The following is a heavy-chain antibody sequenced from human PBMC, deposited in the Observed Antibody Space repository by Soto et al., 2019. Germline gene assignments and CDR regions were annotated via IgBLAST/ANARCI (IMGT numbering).Heavy chain of an antibody. J-gene: IGHJ6*02. D-gene: IGHD2-2*01. Sequence: QVQLQESGPGLVKPSQTLSLTCTVSGGSISSGDYYWSWIRQPPGKGLEWIGYIYYSGSTYYNPSLKSRVTISVDTSKNQFSLKLSSMTAADTAVYYCARDLGIVVVPAAIRPRRYYGMDVWGQGTTVTVSS. CDR2: IYYSGST. V-gene: IGHV4-30-4*01. CDR3: ARDLGIVVVPAAIRPRRYYGMDV. CDR1: GGSISSGDYY.